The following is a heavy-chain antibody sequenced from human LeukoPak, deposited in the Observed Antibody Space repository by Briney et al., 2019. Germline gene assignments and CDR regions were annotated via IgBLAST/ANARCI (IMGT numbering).Heavy chain of an antibody. V-gene: IGHV1-46*01. D-gene: IGHD3-9*01. CDR1: GYTFTSYY. CDR2: INPSGGST. CDR3: ARDGVRYDILTGHSGGYFDY. Sequence: ASVKVSCKASGYTFTSYYMHWVRQAPGQGLEWMGIINPSGGSTSYAQKFQGRVTMTRDTSTSTVYMELSSLRSEDTAVYYCARDGVRYDILTGHSGGYFDYWGQGTLVTVSS. J-gene: IGHJ4*02.